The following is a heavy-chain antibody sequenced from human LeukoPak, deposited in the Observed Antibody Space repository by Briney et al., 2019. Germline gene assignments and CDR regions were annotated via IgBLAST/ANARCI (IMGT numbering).Heavy chain of an antibody. CDR1: GFTFSSYA. CDR3: ARDLAWDAFDI. CDR2: IHSSSGSI. Sequence: GGSLRLSCAASGFTFSSYAMNWVRQAPGKGLEWVSSIHSSSGSIYYADSLKGRFTISRDNAKNSLYLQMNSLRAEDTAVYYCARDLAWDAFDIWGQGTMVTVSS. V-gene: IGHV3-21*01. J-gene: IGHJ3*02.